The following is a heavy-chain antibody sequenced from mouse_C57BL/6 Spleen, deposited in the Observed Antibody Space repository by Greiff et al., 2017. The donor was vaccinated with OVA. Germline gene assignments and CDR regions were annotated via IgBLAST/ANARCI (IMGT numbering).Heavy chain of an antibody. CDR2: IYPGGGYT. J-gene: IGHJ4*01. D-gene: IGHD1-1*01. CDR1: GYTFTNYW. Sequence: VQLQQSGAELVRPGTSVKMSCKASGYTFTNYWIGWAKQRPGHGLEWIGDIYPGGGYTNYHEKFKGRATLTADKSSSTAYMQFSSLTSEDSAIYYSARGGSTTVVENYYAMDYWGQGTSVTVSS. CDR3: ARGGSTTVVENYYAMDY. V-gene: IGHV1-63*01.